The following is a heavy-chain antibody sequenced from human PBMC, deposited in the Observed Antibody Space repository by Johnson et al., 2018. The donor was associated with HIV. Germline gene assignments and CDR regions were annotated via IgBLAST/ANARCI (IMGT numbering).Heavy chain of an antibody. CDR3: ARGGSYNFWSGLDAFDI. J-gene: IGHJ3*02. CDR1: GFTFSSYG. D-gene: IGHD3-3*01. V-gene: IGHV3-30*03. CDR2: ISYDGSNK. Sequence: QVQLVESGGGVVQPGRSLRLSCAASGFTFSSYGMHWVRQAPGKGLEWVAVISYDGSNKYYADSVKGRFTISRDNAKNSLYLQMNSLRAEDTALYYCARGGSYNFWSGLDAFDIWGQGTMVTVSS.